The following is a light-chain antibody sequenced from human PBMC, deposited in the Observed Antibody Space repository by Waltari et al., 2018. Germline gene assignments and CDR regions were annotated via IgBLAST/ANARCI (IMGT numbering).Light chain of an antibody. V-gene: IGLV2-14*03. CDR3: GSYTSSDTWI. J-gene: IGLJ2*01. CDR1: SASVGGYGY. Sequence: QSALPPPASVSGSPGQSITISCTGTSASVGGYGYVFWYQHHPAKAPKLIIYDVSDRPSGVSNRFSGSRSANTASLAISGLQAEDEAHYYCGSYTSSDTWIFGGGTKLTVL. CDR2: DVS.